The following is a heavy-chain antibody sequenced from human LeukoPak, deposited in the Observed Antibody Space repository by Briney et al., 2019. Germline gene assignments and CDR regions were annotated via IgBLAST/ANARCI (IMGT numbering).Heavy chain of an antibody. V-gene: IGHV3-49*04. CDR2: ITSKAYGATT. J-gene: IGHJ4*02. D-gene: IGHD1-26*01. CDR1: GFTFSSYG. Sequence: GRSLRLSCAASGFTFSSYGMHWVRQAPGKGLEWVGFITSKAYGATTDYAASVKGRFTISRDDSKSIAYLQMNSLKSEDTAVYYCSRHIVGARTFFDYWGQGALVTVSS. CDR3: SRHIVGARTFFDY.